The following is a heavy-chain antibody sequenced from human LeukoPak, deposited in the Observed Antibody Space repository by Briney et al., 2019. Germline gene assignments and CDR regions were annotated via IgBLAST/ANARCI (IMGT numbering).Heavy chain of an antibody. J-gene: IGHJ3*02. D-gene: IGHD1-7*01. V-gene: IGHV3-53*05. Sequence: GGSLRLSCAISGFTVSTNYMSWVRQAPGKGLEWVSIIYSGGNTYYADSVKGRFTISRDNSKNTLYLQMSSLRAEDTAVYYCAVNWNYDAFDIWGQGTMVTVSS. CDR2: IYSGGNT. CDR1: GFTVSTNY. CDR3: AVNWNYDAFDI.